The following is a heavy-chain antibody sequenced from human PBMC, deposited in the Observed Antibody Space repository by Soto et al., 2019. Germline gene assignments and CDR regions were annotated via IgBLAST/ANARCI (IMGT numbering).Heavy chain of an antibody. V-gene: IGHV3-43*01. CDR2: ISWDGRST. J-gene: IGHJ4*02. CDR3: AKAKRTNPYESSVIDY. D-gene: IGHD3-22*01. Sequence: EVQLVESGGVVVQPGGSLRLSCAASGFTFDDYTMHCVRQAPGKGLEWVSLISWDGRSTYYADCVKGRFTISRDNNKNSLYLQMNSLRTEDTALYYCAKAKRTNPYESSVIDYWGQGTLVTVSS. CDR1: GFTFDDYT.